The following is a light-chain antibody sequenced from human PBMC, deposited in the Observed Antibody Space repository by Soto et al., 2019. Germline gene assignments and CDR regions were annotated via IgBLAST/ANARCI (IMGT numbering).Light chain of an antibody. CDR3: HQYYSTPPYT. Sequence: DIVMTQSPDSLAVSLGERATINCKSSQTILSSSNNRHSLAWYQQKPGQPPKLLIYWASIREFGVPDRFSGSGSGTDFTLTISNLQVEDVAIYYCHQYYSTPPYTFGQGTKLEI. CDR2: WAS. J-gene: IGKJ2*01. CDR1: QTILSSSNNRHS. V-gene: IGKV4-1*01.